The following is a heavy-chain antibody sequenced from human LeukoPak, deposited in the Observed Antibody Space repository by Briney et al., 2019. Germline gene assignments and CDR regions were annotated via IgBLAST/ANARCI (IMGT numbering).Heavy chain of an antibody. CDR1: GFTFSSYG. CDR3: AKEWELPPTHFDY. CDR2: ISYDGSNK. J-gene: IGHJ4*02. D-gene: IGHD1-26*01. Sequence: GGSPRLSCAASGFTFSSYGMHWVRQAPGKGLEWVAVISYDGSNKYYADSVKGRFTISRDNSKNTLYLQMNSLRAEDTAVYYCAKEWELPPTHFDYWGQGTLVTVSS. V-gene: IGHV3-30*18.